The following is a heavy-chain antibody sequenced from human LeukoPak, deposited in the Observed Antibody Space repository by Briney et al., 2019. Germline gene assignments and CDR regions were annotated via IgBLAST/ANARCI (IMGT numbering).Heavy chain of an antibody. CDR1: GDSVSSNSVA. V-gene: IGHV6-1*01. CDR2: TYYMSKWYH. CDR3: ARLKQRVADF. Sequence: SQTLSLTCAISGDSVSSNSVAWNWIRQSPSRGLEWLGRTYYMSKWYHEYAVSVKGRIVIDPDTSKNQFSLQLNSVTPEDTAVYYCARLKQRVADFWGQGTMVTVSS. J-gene: IGHJ3*01.